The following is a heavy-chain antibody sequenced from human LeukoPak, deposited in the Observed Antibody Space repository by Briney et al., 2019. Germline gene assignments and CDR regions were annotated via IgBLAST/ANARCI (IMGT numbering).Heavy chain of an antibody. J-gene: IGHJ4*02. CDR3: ARLLDYFDY. CDR2: IYYGGST. Sequence: SQTLSLTCTVSGGSISSGGYYWSWIRQHPGKGLEWIGYIYYGGSTYYNPSLRSRVIMSVDTSKNQFSLKLSSVTAADTAVYYCARLLDYFDYWGQGTLVTVSS. V-gene: IGHV4-31*03. CDR1: GGSISSGGYY.